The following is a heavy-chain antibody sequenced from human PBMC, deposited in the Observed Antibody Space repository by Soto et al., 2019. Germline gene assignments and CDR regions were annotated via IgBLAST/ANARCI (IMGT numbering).Heavy chain of an antibody. Sequence: GASVKVSCKASGGTFSSYAISWVRQAPGQGLEWMGGIIPIFGTANYAQKFQGRVTITADESTSTAYMELSSLRSEDTAVYYCARPRVPAATYYYYGMDVWGQGTTVTVSS. D-gene: IGHD2-2*01. V-gene: IGHV1-69*13. CDR3: ARPRVPAATYYYYGMDV. CDR1: GGTFSSYA. CDR2: IIPIFGTA. J-gene: IGHJ6*02.